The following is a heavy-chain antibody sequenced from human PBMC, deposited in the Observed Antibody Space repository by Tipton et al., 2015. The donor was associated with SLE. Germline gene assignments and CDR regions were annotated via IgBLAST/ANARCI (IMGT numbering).Heavy chain of an antibody. CDR2: MYYSGST. CDR3: ARVGKGGGFDY. CDR1: GDSISSHS. V-gene: IGHV4-59*11. J-gene: IGHJ4*02. Sequence: TLSLTCTVSGDSISSHSWSWIRQPPGKGLEWIGCMYYSGSTNYNPSLKSRVTISVDTSKNQFSLKLSSVTAADTAVYYCARVGKGGGFDYWGQGTLVTVSS. D-gene: IGHD3-16*01.